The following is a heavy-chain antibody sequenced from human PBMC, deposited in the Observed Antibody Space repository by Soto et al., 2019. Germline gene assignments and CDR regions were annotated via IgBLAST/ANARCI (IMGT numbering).Heavy chain of an antibody. CDR1: GFTFSSYG. CDR3: AKNLAVDYDFWSGYYTLDY. Sequence: QVQLVESGGGVVQPGRSLRLSCAASGFTFSSYGMHWVRQAPGKGLEWVAVISYDGSNKYYADSVKGRFTISRDNSKTTLYLQMNSLRAEDTAVYYCAKNLAVDYDFWSGYYTLDYWGQGTLVTVSS. CDR2: ISYDGSNK. V-gene: IGHV3-30*18. D-gene: IGHD3-3*01. J-gene: IGHJ4*02.